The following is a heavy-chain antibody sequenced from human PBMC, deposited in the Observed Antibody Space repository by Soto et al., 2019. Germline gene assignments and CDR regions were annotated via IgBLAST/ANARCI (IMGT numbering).Heavy chain of an antibody. V-gene: IGHV3-7*01. CDR1: GFTFSNYW. CDR3: ARSSVISGSYSGYFDY. Sequence: GGSPRLSCAASGFTFSNYWRTWVRQAPGKGLQCVANIKEDGSEKYYVGSVNGRFTISRDSAKNSLYPQMNSLRAEDTAVYYCARSSVISGSYSGYFDYWGQGALVTVYS. CDR2: IKEDGSEK. D-gene: IGHD1-26*01. J-gene: IGHJ4*02.